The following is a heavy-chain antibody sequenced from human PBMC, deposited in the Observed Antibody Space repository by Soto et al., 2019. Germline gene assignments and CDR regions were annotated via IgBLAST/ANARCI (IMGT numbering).Heavy chain of an antibody. D-gene: IGHD2-15*01. Sequence: GGSLRLSCAASGFRFSTYAMHWVRQAPGKGLEWVAVISYDESDKLYADSVKGRFTISKDNTKNTLYLQMNSLRVEDTALYYCVKSQFSDSGGNPLASWGKGTLVTVSS. J-gene: IGHJ4*02. CDR3: VKSQFSDSGGNPLAS. V-gene: IGHV3-30*18. CDR1: GFRFSTYA. CDR2: ISYDESDK.